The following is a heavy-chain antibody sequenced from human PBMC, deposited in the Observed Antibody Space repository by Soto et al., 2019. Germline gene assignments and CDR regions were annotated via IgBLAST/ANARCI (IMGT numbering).Heavy chain of an antibody. D-gene: IGHD1-26*01. CDR2: VNSDGSST. J-gene: IGHJ5*02. CDR3: VRSYSGTYGCFVP. CDR1: GFTISSHW. V-gene: IGHV3-74*01. Sequence: EVQLVESGGGLVQPGGSLRLSCAASGFTISSHWMHWVRQAPGKGLVWVSRVNSDGSSTSYADSVKGRFIISRDNAKNTLYLQMNILRTEDTAVYYCVRSYSGTYGCFVPWGQGPLVTVSS.